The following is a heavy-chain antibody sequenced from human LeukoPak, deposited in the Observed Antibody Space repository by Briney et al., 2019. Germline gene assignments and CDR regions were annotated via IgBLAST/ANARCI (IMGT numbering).Heavy chain of an antibody. D-gene: IGHD3-16*01. J-gene: IGHJ4*02. V-gene: IGHV4-59*01. CDR2: IYYSGNT. CDR1: GGSISPYY. Sequence: SETLSLTCTVSGGSISPYYWSWIRQPPGKGLEWLGYIYYSGNTEYKPSLKSRVAMSVDTSKNQFSLRLSSVTAADTAVYYCARSTGSSMFIDYWGQGTLVTVSS. CDR3: ARSTGSSMFIDY.